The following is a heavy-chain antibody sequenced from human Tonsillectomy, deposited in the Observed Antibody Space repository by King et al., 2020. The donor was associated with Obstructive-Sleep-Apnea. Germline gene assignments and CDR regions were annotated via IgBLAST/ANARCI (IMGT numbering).Heavy chain of an antibody. J-gene: IGHJ4*02. Sequence: QLQESGPGLVKPSETLSLTCTVSGGSISSSSYYWGWIRQPPGKGLEWIGSIYYTGSTYYDPSLHSRVTISVDTSRNQLSLKLTSVTAADTAVYYCAREAYITMVRGALNEWRQGTLVTVSS. CDR2: IYYTGST. CDR3: AREAYITMVRGALNE. CDR1: GGSISSSSYY. V-gene: IGHV4-39*07. D-gene: IGHD3-10*01.